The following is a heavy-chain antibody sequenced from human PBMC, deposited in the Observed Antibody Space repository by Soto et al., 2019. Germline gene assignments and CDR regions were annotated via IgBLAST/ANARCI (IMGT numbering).Heavy chain of an antibody. J-gene: IGHJ6*03. CDR3: TRLGTTTPDYYYYMDV. Sequence: GGSLRLSCAASGFTFSGSAMHWVRQASGKGLEWVGRIRSKANSYATAYAASVKGRFTISRDDSKNTAYLQMNSLKTEDTAVYYCTRLGTTTPDYYYYMDVWGKGTTVTVSS. D-gene: IGHD4-17*01. V-gene: IGHV3-73*01. CDR2: IRSKANSYAT. CDR1: GFTFSGSA.